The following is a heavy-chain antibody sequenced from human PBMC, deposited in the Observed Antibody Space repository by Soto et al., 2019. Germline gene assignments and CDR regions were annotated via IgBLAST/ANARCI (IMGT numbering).Heavy chain of an antibody. CDR1: GFTFRTSW. CDR2: INQDGGDK. D-gene: IGHD3-16*01. J-gene: IGHJ2*01. Sequence: EVQLVESGGGLVQPGGSLRLTCADSGFTFRTSWLHWVRQAPGKGLEWVATINQDGGDKYYVDSVKGRFTVSRDNAKNSLYLQMSSLRAEETAVYYCVLGRGWYFALWGRGTLLTVSS. V-gene: IGHV3-7*01. CDR3: VLGRGWYFAL.